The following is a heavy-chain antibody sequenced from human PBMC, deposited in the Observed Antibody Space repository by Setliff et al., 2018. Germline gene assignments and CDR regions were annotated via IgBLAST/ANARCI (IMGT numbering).Heavy chain of an antibody. Sequence: ASVKVSCKASGYTLTTYFMNWVRQAPGQGLEWMGWINTNTGNPSYAQGFTGRFVFSLDTSVSTAYLQISSLKAEDTAVYYCARASRFGTTVYRGDYYMDVWGKGTTVTVSS. V-gene: IGHV7-4-1*02. CDR3: ARASRFGTTVYRGDYYMDV. J-gene: IGHJ6*03. CDR1: GYTLTTYF. CDR2: INTNTGNP. D-gene: IGHD4-4*01.